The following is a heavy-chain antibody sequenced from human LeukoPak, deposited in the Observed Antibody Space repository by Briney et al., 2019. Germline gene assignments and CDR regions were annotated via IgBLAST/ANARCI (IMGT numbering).Heavy chain of an antibody. D-gene: IGHD5-12*01. J-gene: IGHJ4*02. CDR3: ARRDIVATDIDY. CDR2: ISSSSSYI. Sequence: GGSLRLSCAASGFTFSSYSMIWVRQAPGKGLEWVSSISSSSSYIYYAGSVKGRFTISRDNAKSSLYLQMNSLRAEDTAVYYCARRDIVATDIDYWGQGTLVTVSS. CDR1: GFTFSSYS. V-gene: IGHV3-21*01.